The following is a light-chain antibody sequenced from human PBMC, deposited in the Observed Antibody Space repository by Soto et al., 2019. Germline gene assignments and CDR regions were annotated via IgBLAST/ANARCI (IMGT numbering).Light chain of an antibody. V-gene: IGLV2-14*01. CDR1: SSDVGGYNY. CDR2: DVS. Sequence: QSALTQPASVSGSPGQSITISCTGTSSDVGGYNYVSWYQQHPGKAPKLMIYDVSNRPSGVYNRFSGSTSGNTASLTISGLQAEDEADYYCSSYTSSSTYVFGTGTKLTVL. J-gene: IGLJ1*01. CDR3: SSYTSSSTYV.